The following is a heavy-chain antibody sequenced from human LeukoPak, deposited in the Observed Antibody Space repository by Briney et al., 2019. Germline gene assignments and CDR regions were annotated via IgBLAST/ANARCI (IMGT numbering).Heavy chain of an antibody. D-gene: IGHD6-19*01. V-gene: IGHV3-21*01. CDR3: ARDPADSRGWYNY. Sequence: PGGSLRLSCAASGFTFSSYSMNWVRQAPGEGLEWVSSISSSSSYIYYADSVKGRFTISRGNAKNLLYLQMSSLRAEDTAVYYCARDPADSRGWYNYWGQGTLVTVSS. CDR2: ISSSSSYI. CDR1: GFTFSSYS. J-gene: IGHJ4*02.